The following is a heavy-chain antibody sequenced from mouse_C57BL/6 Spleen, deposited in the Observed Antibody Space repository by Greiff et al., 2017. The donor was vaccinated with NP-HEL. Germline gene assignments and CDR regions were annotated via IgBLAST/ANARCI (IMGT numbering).Heavy chain of an antibody. CDR1: GFSFNTYA. CDR2: IRSKSNNYAT. CDR3: VRPGLRQGFAY. D-gene: IGHD2-4*01. J-gene: IGHJ3*01. V-gene: IGHV10-1*01. Sequence: EVKLLESGGGLVQPKGSLKLSCAASGFSFNTYAMNWVRQAPGKGLEWVARIRSKSNNYATYYADSVKDRFTISRDDSESMLYLQMNNLKTEDTAMYYCVRPGLRQGFAYWGQGTLVTVSA.